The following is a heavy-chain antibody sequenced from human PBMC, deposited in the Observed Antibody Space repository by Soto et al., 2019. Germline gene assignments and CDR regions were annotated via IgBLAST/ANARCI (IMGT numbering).Heavy chain of an antibody. V-gene: IGHV3-23*01. CDR2: ISGSGGST. D-gene: IGHD2-15*01. CDR3: AKDRFLIVVVGSFDY. Sequence: EVQLLESGGGLVQPGGSLRLSCAASGFTFSSYAMSWVRQAPGKGLEWVSAISGSGGSTYYADSVKGRFTISRDNSKHTLYLQMNSLRAEDTAVYYCAKDRFLIVVVGSFDYWGQGTLVTVSS. CDR1: GFTFSSYA. J-gene: IGHJ4*02.